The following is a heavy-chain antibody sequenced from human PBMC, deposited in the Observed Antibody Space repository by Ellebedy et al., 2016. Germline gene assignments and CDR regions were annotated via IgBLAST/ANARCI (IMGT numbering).Heavy chain of an antibody. D-gene: IGHD1-1*01. J-gene: IGHJ6*03. Sequence: ASVKVSCKASGYTFTSYDINWVRQATGQGLEWMGWMNPNSGNTGYAQKFQGRVTMTRNTSISTAYMELSSLRSEDTAVYYCARVGRDNWNDVVYYYYYYMDVWGKGTTVTVSS. V-gene: IGHV1-8*01. CDR1: GYTFTSYD. CDR3: ARVGRDNWNDVVYYYYYYMDV. CDR2: MNPNSGNT.